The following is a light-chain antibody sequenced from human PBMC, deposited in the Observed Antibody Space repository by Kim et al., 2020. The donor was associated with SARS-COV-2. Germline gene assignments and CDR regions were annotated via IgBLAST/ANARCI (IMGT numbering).Light chain of an antibody. Sequence: QRVTISCSGGISNIGTNPVNWYQQLPGTVPKLLMSYDNQRPSGVPDRFSGSKSGSSASLAISGLQSEDEADYYCAVWDDSLNAVVFGGGTKVTVL. CDR3: AVWDDSLNAVV. CDR1: ISNIGTNP. V-gene: IGLV1-44*01. J-gene: IGLJ2*01. CDR2: YDN.